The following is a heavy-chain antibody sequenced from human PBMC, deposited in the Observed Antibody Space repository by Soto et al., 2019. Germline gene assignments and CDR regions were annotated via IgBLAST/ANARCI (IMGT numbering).Heavy chain of an antibody. Sequence: PGGALRLYCAASGFTCSRHSMNWVRQAPGKGLEWVSSISSSSSYIYYADSVKGRFTISRDNAKNSLYLQMNSLRAEDTAVYYCARDLAAAVSYGMDVWGQGTTVTVSS. V-gene: IGHV3-21*01. J-gene: IGHJ6*02. CDR3: ARDLAAAVSYGMDV. CDR2: ISSSSSYI. D-gene: IGHD6-13*01. CDR1: GFTCSRHS.